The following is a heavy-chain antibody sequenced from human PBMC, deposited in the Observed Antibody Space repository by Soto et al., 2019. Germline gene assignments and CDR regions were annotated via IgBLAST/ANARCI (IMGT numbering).Heavy chain of an antibody. CDR1: GFTFSSYS. Sequence: GGSLRLSCAASGFTFSSYSMNWVRQAPGKGLEWVSYISSSSSTIYYADSVKGRFTISRDNSKHTLYLQMNSLRAEDTAVYYCAREFPYDIASYYYYGMDVWGQGTTVTVSS. CDR3: AREFPYDIASYYYYGMDV. D-gene: IGHD3-9*01. CDR2: ISSSSSTI. V-gene: IGHV3-48*01. J-gene: IGHJ6*02.